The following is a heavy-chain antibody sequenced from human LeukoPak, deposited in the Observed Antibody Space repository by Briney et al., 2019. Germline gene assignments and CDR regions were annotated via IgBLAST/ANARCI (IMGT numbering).Heavy chain of an antibody. CDR2: ISGSGGST. V-gene: IGHV3-23*01. Sequence: PGGSLRLSCAASGFTFRSYAMSWVRQAPGKGLEWVSAISGSGGSTYYTDSVKGRFTISRDNSNNTIYLQMNSLRAEDTAEYYCAKARRSACSTTSCYPFDYWGQGTLVTVSS. CDR3: AKARRSACSTTSCYPFDY. D-gene: IGHD2-2*01. J-gene: IGHJ4*02. CDR1: GFTFRSYA.